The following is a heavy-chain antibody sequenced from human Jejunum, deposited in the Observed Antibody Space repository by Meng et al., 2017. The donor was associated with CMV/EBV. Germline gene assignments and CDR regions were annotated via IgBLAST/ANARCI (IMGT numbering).Heavy chain of an antibody. J-gene: IGHJ1*01. CDR2: ITGSGDII. CDR1: GCPFGAYD. V-gene: IGHV3-11*01. D-gene: IGHD3-10*01. Sequence: CAASGCPFGAYDMTWVRQATGKGLEWVSYITGSGDIIYYADSVKGRFTISRDNAKSSLYLEINSLRAEDTAVYYCAREYGSGYPPDYWGQGTLVTVSS. CDR3: AREYGSGYPPDY.